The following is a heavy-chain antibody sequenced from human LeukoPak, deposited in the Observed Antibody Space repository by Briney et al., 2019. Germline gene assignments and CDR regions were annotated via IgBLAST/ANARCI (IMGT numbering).Heavy chain of an antibody. V-gene: IGHV4-61*05. CDR3: ARHYDYVWGSYRPPTHFDY. CDR1: GGSISSSSYY. J-gene: IGHJ4*02. D-gene: IGHD3-16*02. CDR2: IYYSGST. Sequence: SETLSLTCTVSGGSISSSSYYWGWIRQPPGKGLEWIGYIYYSGSTNYNPSLKSRVTISVDTSKNQFSLKLSSVTAADTAVYYCARHYDYVWGSYRPPTHFDYWGQGTLVTVSS.